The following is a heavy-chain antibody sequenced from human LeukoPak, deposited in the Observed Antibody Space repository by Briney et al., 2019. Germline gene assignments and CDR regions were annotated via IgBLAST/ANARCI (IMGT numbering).Heavy chain of an antibody. CDR2: INSDGSST. J-gene: IGHJ4*02. Sequence: GGSLRLSCAASGFTFSSYWMHWVRQAPGKGLVWVSHINSDGSSTSYAESVNGRFTISRDNAKNALYLQMNSLRAEDTAVYYCAREPHWSGFYWGQGTLVTVSS. CDR1: GFTFSSYW. CDR3: AREPHWSGFY. V-gene: IGHV3-74*01. D-gene: IGHD3-3*01.